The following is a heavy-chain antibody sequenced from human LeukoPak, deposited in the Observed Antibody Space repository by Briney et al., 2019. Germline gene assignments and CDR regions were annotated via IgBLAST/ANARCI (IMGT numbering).Heavy chain of an antibody. CDR1: GFTFSSYA. D-gene: IGHD5-24*01. CDR3: AREGPVEMATLKGIHYYYGMDV. CDR2: ISYDGSNK. Sequence: GRSLRSSCAASGFTFSSYAMHWVRQAPGKGLEWVAVISYDGSNKYYADSVKGRFTISRDNSKNTLYLQMNSLRAEDTAVYYCAREGPVEMATLKGIHYYYGMDVWGQGTTVTVSS. J-gene: IGHJ6*02. V-gene: IGHV3-30-3*01.